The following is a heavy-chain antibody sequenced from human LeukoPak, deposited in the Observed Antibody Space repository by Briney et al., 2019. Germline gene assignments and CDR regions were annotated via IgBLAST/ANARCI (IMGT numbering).Heavy chain of an antibody. CDR3: ARQNYGDYRNDY. CDR1: GGSISSGDYY. D-gene: IGHD4-17*01. CDR2: IYYSGST. Sequence: SETLSLTCTVSGGSISSGDYYWSWIRQPPGKGLEWIGCIYYSGSTYYNPSLKSRVTISVDTSKNQFSLKLSSVTAADTAVYYCARQNYGDYRNDYWGQGTLVTVSS. J-gene: IGHJ4*02. V-gene: IGHV4-30-4*01.